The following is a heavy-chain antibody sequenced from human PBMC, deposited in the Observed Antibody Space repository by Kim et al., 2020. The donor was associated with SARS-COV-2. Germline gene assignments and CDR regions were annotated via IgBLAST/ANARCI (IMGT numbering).Heavy chain of an antibody. V-gene: IGHV4-4*02. D-gene: IGHD1-26*01. J-gene: IGHJ4*02. CDR3: GRQSSDYVFDY. CDR2: ISRSGTT. Sequence: SETLSLTCAVSGDSISSTEWWSWVRQPPGKGLEWIGEISRSGTTTHNPSLKSRVTVSVDQSKNQVSLKLPSVTAADTAVYYCGRQSSDYVFDYWGQGIL. CDR1: GDSISSTEW.